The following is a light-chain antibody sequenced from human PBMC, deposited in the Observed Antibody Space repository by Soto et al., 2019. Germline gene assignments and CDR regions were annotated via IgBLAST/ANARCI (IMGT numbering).Light chain of an antibody. CDR1: SSNIGAGSD. CDR2: GNS. V-gene: IGLV1-40*01. Sequence: QSVLTPPPSVSGAPGQRVTISCTGSSSNIGAGSDVHWYQPLPGTAPKLLIYGNSNRPSGVPDRFSGSKSGTSASLAITGLQAEDEADYYCQSYDSSLSGWGVFGGGTKLTVL. J-gene: IGLJ3*02. CDR3: QSYDSSLSGWGV.